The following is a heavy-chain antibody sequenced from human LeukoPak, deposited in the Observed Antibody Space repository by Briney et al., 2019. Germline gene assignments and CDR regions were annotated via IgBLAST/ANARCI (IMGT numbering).Heavy chain of an antibody. CDR3: AKGIRSAPDNGDYGGGFDY. CDR2: ISGSGGST. D-gene: IGHD4-17*01. V-gene: IGHV3-23*01. CDR1: GFTFSSYA. Sequence: SGGSLRLSCAASGFTFSSYAMSWVRQAPGKGLEWVSAISGSGGSTYYADSVKGRFTISRDNSKNTLYLQMNSLRAEDTAVYYCAKGIRSAPDNGDYGGGFDYWGQGTLVTVSS. J-gene: IGHJ4*02.